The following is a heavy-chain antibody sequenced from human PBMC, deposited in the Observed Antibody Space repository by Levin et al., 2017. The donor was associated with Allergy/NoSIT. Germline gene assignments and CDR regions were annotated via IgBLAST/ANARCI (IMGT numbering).Heavy chain of an antibody. D-gene: IGHD2-2*01. Sequence: GESLKISCKGSGYSFTSYWIGWVRQMPGKGLEWMWIIYPGDSDTRYSPSFQGQVTISADKSISTAYLQWSSLKASDTAMYYCARAKGGDIVVVPAANSYNDGMDVWGQGTTVTVSS. CDR2: IYPGDSDT. V-gene: IGHV5-51*01. CDR3: ARAKGGDIVVVPAANSYNDGMDV. J-gene: IGHJ6*02. CDR1: GYSFTSYW.